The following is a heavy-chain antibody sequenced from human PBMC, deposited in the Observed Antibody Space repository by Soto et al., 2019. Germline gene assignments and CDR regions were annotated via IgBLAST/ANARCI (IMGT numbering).Heavy chain of an antibody. J-gene: IGHJ4*02. Sequence: GGSLRLSCAASGFTFNIYGMHWVRQAPEKGLEWVALISYDGSNQYYADSVKGRFTISRDNSKNTLFLQINSLRADDTAVYYCAKDQASGQGSFDSWGQGTLVTVSS. V-gene: IGHV3-30*18. CDR1: GFTFNIYG. CDR2: ISYDGSNQ. CDR3: AKDQASGQGSFDS.